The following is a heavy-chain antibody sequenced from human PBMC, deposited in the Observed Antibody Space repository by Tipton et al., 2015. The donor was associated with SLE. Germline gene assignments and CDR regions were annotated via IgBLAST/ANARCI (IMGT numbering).Heavy chain of an antibody. Sequence: GSLRLSCAASGFTFSSYAMHWVRQAPGKGLEWVSSISSSSSYIYYADSVKGRFTISRDNAKNSLYLQMNSLRAEDTAVYYCARYSSTCDAFDIWGQGTMVTVSS. V-gene: IGHV3-21*04. CDR1: GFTFSSYA. D-gene: IGHD6-13*01. CDR2: ISSSSSYI. CDR3: ARYSSTCDAFDI. J-gene: IGHJ3*02.